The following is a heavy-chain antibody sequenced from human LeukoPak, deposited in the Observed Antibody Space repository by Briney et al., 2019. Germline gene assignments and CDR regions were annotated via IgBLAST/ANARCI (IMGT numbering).Heavy chain of an antibody. CDR2: IYHSGST. J-gene: IGHJ3*02. CDR3: ARVPPRGDAFDI. V-gene: IGHV4-30-2*01. CDR1: GGSISSGGYS. Sequence: SETLSLTCAVSGGSISSGGYSWSWLRQPPGKGLEWIGYIYHSGSTYYNPSLKSRVTISVDRSKNQFSLKLSSVTAADTAVYYCARVPPRGDAFDIWGQGTMVTVSS. D-gene: IGHD3-10*01.